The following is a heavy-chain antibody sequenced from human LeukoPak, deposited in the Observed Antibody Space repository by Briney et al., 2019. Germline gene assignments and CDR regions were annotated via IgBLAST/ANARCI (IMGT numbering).Heavy chain of an antibody. Sequence: GGSLRLSCAGSGFTFSSYPMSWVRQAPGKGLEWVSAISGSGGSTYYADSVKGRFTISRDNSKNTLYLQMNSLRAEDTAVYYCAKDLSTYRNHYYDSSGGFDYWGQGTLVTVSS. CDR1: GFTFSSYP. CDR2: ISGSGGST. D-gene: IGHD3-22*01. CDR3: AKDLSTYRNHYYDSSGGFDY. V-gene: IGHV3-23*01. J-gene: IGHJ4*02.